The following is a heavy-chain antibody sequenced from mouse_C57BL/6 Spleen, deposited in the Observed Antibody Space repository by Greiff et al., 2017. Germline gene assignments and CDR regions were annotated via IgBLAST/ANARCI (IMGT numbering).Heavy chain of an antibody. CDR3: ATNPRGYGNSAY. V-gene: IGHV1-50*01. D-gene: IGHD2-1*01. Sequence: HLRQPGAKLVKPGASVKLSCKASASTFTGYWMRGVKQGPGQGLEWIGEMDPSYSYTNSNQKFKGKATLTVDTSSSTAYMQLSSLTSEDSAVYYCATNPRGYGNSAYWGQGTLVTVSA. CDR1: ASTFTGYW. CDR2: MDPSYSYT. J-gene: IGHJ3*01.